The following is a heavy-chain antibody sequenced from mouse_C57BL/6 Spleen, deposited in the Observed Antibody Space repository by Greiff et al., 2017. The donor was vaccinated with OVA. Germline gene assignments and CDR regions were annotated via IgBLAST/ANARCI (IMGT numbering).Heavy chain of an antibody. CDR1: GYTFTDYY. D-gene: IGHD2-4*01. J-gene: IGHJ3*01. V-gene: IGHV1-26*01. CDR3: ARWHYEAY. CDR2: INPNNGGT. Sequence: EVQLQQSGPELVKPGASVKISCKASGYTFTDYYMNWVKQSHGKSLEWIGDINPNNGGTSYNQKFKGKATLTVDKSSSTAYMELRSLTSEDSAVYYCARWHYEAYWGQGTLVTVSA.